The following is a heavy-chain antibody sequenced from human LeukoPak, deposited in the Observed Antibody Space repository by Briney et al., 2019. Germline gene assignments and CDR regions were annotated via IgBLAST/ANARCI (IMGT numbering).Heavy chain of an antibody. Sequence: PGRSLRLSCAVSVLTYRSQDMHWARHATTKGLECVSALGSAGDTYYPGSVKGRFTISRENVKNSLYLQMNSLRAGDTAVYYCARVGDSSGYYFGPDWYFDLWGRGTLVTVSS. CDR2: LGSAGDT. J-gene: IGHJ2*01. D-gene: IGHD3-22*01. V-gene: IGHV3-13*01. CDR3: ARVGDSSGYYFGPDWYFDL. CDR1: VLTYRSQD.